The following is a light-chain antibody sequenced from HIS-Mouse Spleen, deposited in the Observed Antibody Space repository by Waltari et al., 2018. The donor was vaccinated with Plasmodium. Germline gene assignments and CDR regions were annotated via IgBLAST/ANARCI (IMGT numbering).Light chain of an antibody. CDR2: GAS. V-gene: IGKV3-15*01. CDR3: QQYNNWSFT. J-gene: IGKJ3*01. CDR1: QRVRSN. Sequence: EIVMTHSPATLPVPPGERATPSCRASQRVRSNLAWYQQKPGQAPRLLIYGASTSATGIPARFSGSGSGTEFTLTISSLQSEDFAVYYCQQYNNWSFTFGPGTKVDIK.